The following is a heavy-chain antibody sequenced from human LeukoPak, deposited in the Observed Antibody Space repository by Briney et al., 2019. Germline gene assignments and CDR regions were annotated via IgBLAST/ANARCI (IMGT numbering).Heavy chain of an antibody. J-gene: IGHJ6*02. CDR3: AKDIRIAGGIQLWLLHYYYGMDV. V-gene: IGHV3-43*02. D-gene: IGHD5-18*01. CDR1: GFTFDDYA. CDR2: ISGDGGST. Sequence: GGSLRLSCAASGFTFDDYAMHWVRQAPGKGLEWVSLISGDGGSTYYADSVKGRFTISRDNSKNSLYLQMNSLRTEDTALYYCAKDIRIAGGIQLWLLHYYYGMDVWGQGTTVTVSS.